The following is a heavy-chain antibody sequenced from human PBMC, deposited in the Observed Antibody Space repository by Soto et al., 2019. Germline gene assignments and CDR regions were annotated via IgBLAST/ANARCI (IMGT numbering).Heavy chain of an antibody. V-gene: IGHV4-31*03. CDR1: GGSISSGGYY. CDR3: ARSTIRVVWFDY. Sequence: QVQLQESGPGLVKPSQTLSLTCTVSGGSISSGGYYWSWIRQHPGKGLEWIGYIYYSGSTYYNPSLESRFTKSVDPSKYQFSLKLSSVTAADTAVYYCARSTIRVVWFDYWGQGTLVTVSS. D-gene: IGHD2-8*02. J-gene: IGHJ4*02. CDR2: IYYSGST.